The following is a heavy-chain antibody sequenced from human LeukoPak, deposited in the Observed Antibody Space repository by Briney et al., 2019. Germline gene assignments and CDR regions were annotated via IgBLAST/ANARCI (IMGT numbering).Heavy chain of an antibody. J-gene: IGHJ6*04. CDR2: IYYSGST. CDR3: AREGQDV. Sequence: SETLSLTCTVSGGSISSSSYYWGWIRQPPGKGLEWIGSIYYSGSTYYNPSLKSRVTISVDTSKNQFSLKLSSVTAADTAVYYCAREGQDVWGKGTTVTVSS. V-gene: IGHV4-39*07. CDR1: GGSISSSSYY.